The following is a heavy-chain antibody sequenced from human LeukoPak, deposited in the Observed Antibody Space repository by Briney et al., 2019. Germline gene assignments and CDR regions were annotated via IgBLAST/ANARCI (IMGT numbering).Heavy chain of an antibody. J-gene: IGHJ4*02. CDR1: GYTLTELS. Sequence: ASVKVSCKVSGYTLTELSMHWVRQAPGKGLEWMGGFDPEGGETIYAQKFQGRVTMTEDTSTDTAYMELSSLRSEDTVVYYCATPGEWLSRGFDYWGQGTLVTVSS. V-gene: IGHV1-24*01. CDR2: FDPEGGET. D-gene: IGHD3-3*01. CDR3: ATPGEWLSRGFDY.